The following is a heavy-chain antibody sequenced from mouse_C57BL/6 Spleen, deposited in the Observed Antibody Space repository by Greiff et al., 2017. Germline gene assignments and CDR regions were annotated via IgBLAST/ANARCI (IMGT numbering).Heavy chain of an antibody. CDR3: ARQTAQAKDWFAY. CDR1: GYTFTDYY. CDR2: INPYNGGT. D-gene: IGHD3-2*02. Sequence: VQLQQSGPVLVKPGASVKMSCKASGYTFTDYYMNWVKQSHGKSLEWIGVINPYNGGTSYNQKFKGKATLTVDKSSSTAYMELNSLTSEDSAVYYCARQTAQAKDWFAYWGQGTLVTVSA. V-gene: IGHV1-19*01. J-gene: IGHJ3*01.